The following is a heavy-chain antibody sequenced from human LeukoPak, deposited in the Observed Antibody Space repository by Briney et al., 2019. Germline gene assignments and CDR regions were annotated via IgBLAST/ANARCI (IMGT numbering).Heavy chain of an antibody. V-gene: IGHV6-1*01. CDR2: TYYRCKWGN. D-gene: IGHD2-8*01. J-gene: IGHJ4*02. Sequence: SQTNSLTCGVYGPRQPSHRPSCHWPRQSSSRGLAGVRRTYYRCKWGNNYAVSVKSRITINPDTSKNQFSLQLKSVTSEDTAVYYCAREGGIFYMIDYWGQGTLVTVSS. CDR3: AREGGIFYMIDY. CDR1: GPRQPSHRPS.